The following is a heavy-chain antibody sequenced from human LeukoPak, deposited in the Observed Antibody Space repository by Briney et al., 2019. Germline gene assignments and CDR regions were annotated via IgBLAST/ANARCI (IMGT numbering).Heavy chain of an antibody. CDR2: IYYSGST. Sequence: SETLSLTCTVSGGSISSGDYYWSWIRQPPGKGLEWIGYIYYSGSTYYNLSLKSRVTISVDTSKNQFSLKLSSVTAADTAVYYCARGPSITMIVVVMDAFDIWGQGTMVTVSS. V-gene: IGHV4-30-4*01. J-gene: IGHJ3*02. CDR3: ARGPSITMIVVVMDAFDI. D-gene: IGHD3-22*01. CDR1: GGSISSGDYY.